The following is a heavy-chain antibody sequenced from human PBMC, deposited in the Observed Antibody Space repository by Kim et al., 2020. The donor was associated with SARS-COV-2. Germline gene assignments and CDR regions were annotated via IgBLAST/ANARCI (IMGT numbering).Heavy chain of an antibody. CDR1: GYTFTAYF. CDR2: INVNSDDT. CDR3: ARPYYQGSDNYYSDSYFGLDA. V-gene: IGHV1-2*06. D-gene: IGHD3-22*01. J-gene: IGHJ6*02. Sequence: ASVKVSCKASGYTFTAYFLHWVRQAPGQGLEWVGRINVNSDDTRYAQKFQGRVTMTRDTSINTAYLEVSRLRSDDTALYFCARPYYQGSDNYYSDSYFGLDAWSQGTTVAVSS.